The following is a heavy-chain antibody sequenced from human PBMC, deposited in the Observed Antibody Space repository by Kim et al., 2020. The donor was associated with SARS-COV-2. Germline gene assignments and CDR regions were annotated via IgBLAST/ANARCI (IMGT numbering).Heavy chain of an antibody. CDR1: GGSISSGGYY. V-gene: IGHV4-31*03. CDR2: IYYSGST. D-gene: IGHD4-17*01. CDR3: ARASPETTVVTQYFQH. Sequence: SETLSLTCTVSGGSISSGGYYWSWIRQHPGKGLEWIGYIYYSGSTYYNPSLKSRVTISVDTSKNQFSLKLSSVTAADTAVYYCARASPETTVVTQYFQHWGQGTLVTVSS. J-gene: IGHJ1*01.